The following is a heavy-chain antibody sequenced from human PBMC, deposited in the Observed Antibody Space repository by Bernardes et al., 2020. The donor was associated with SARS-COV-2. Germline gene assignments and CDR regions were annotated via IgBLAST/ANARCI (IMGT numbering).Heavy chain of an antibody. Sequence: GESLKISCKASGYIFINNWIAWVRQMPGKGLEWMGTIYPGDSDTRYSPSFQGQVTVSADKSINTAYLQWSSLKASDTAMYYCARRQTNCTGGRCYSGGMDVWGQGTTVTVS. J-gene: IGHJ6*02. CDR3: ARRQTNCTGGRCYSGGMDV. D-gene: IGHD2-15*01. V-gene: IGHV5-51*01. CDR1: GYIFINNW. CDR2: IYPGDSDT.